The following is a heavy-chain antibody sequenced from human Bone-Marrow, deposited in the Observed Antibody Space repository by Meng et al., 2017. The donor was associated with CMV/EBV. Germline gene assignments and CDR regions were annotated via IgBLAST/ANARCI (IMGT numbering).Heavy chain of an antibody. J-gene: IGHJ4*02. CDR3: ARDRMVYAYYFAD. Sequence: GESLKISCAASGFTFSSYGMHWVRQAPGKGLEWVAFIRYDGSNKYYADSVKGRFTISRDNSKNTLYLQMNSLRAEDTAVYYCARDRMVYAYYFADWGQGPRVTCYS. D-gene: IGHD2-8*01. CDR1: GFTFSSYG. CDR2: IRYDGSNK. V-gene: IGHV3-30*02.